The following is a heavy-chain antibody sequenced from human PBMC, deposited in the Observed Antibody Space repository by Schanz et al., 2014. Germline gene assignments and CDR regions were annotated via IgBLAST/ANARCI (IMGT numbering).Heavy chain of an antibody. V-gene: IGHV3-23*01. CDR1: GFTFSSYA. D-gene: IGHD3-10*01. CDR3: AKGRFGELSAFDI. CDR2: MNESHSTI. Sequence: EVQLLESGGGLVQPGGSLRLSCAASGFTFSSYAMSWVRQARGKGLEWVSAMNESHSTIYYADSVRGRFTISRDNAENTLSLQMNSLRAEDTAVYYCAKGRFGELSAFDIWGQGTMVTVSS. J-gene: IGHJ3*02.